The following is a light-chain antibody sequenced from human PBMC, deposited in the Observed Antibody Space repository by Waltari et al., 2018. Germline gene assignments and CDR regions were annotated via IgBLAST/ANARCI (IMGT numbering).Light chain of an antibody. CDR2: GAS. Sequence: DIQMTQSPSSLSAIVGDTVPISCRASQGIRNSVDWFQQKPGKAPKALMYGASTLHSGVPSRFSGSGFGTDFTLTISGLQPEDLATYYCLQYDSYPLTFGQGTKVEIK. CDR1: QGIRNS. CDR3: LQYDSYPLT. V-gene: IGKV1-16*01. J-gene: IGKJ1*01.